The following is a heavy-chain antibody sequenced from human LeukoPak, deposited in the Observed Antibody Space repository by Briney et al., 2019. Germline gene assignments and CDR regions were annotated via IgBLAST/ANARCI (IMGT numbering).Heavy chain of an antibody. CDR3: ARDWYSSGWGFDP. V-gene: IGHV4-30-4*01. CDR2: IYYSGST. CDR1: GGSISSGDYY. J-gene: IGHJ5*02. Sequence: SQTLSLTCTVSGGSISSGDYYWSWIRQPPGKGLEWIGYIYYSGSTYYNPSLKSRVTISVDTSKNQFSLKLSSVTAADTAVYYCARDWYSSGWGFDPWGQGTLVTVSS. D-gene: IGHD6-19*01.